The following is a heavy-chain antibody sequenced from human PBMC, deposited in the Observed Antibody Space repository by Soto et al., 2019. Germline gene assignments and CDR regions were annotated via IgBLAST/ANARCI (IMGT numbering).Heavy chain of an antibody. CDR2: ISSTSLYI. CDR1: GFTFSSYS. CDR3: ARGDDILTGRNLDY. J-gene: IGHJ4*02. D-gene: IGHD3-9*01. V-gene: IGHV3-21*01. Sequence: EVQLVESGGGLVKPGGSLRLSCAASGFTFSSYSMNWVRQAPGQGLEWVSSISSTSLYIYYADSVMGRFTISRDNAKNSLYLQMNSLRAEDTAVYYCARGDDILTGRNLDYWGQGNLVTVSS.